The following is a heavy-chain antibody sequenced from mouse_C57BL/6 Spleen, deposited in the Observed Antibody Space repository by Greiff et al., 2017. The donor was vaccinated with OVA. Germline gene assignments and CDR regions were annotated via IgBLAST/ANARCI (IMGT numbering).Heavy chain of an antibody. J-gene: IGHJ2*01. V-gene: IGHV10-3*01. CDR2: IRSKSSNYAT. CDR1: GFTFNTYA. D-gene: IGHD1-1*01. CDR3: VRGDYYGYYFDY. Sequence: EVQRVESGGGLVQPKVSLKLSCAASGFTFNTYAMHWVRQAPGKGLEWVARIRSKSSNYATYYADSVKDRFTISRDDSQSMLYLQMNNLKTEDTAMYYCVRGDYYGYYFDYWGQGTTLTVSA.